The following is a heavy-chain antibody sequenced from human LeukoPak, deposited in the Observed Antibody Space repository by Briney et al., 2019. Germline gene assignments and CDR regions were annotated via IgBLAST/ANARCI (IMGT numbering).Heavy chain of an antibody. CDR1: GYSISSGYY. Sequence: SETLSLTCAVSGYSISSGYYWGWIRQPPGKGLEWIGRIYTSGSTNYNPSLKSRVTISVDTAKNQFSLKLSSVTAADTAVYYCARDKDRITIFGVVFWFDPWGQGTLVTVSS. J-gene: IGHJ5*02. CDR2: IYTSGST. D-gene: IGHD3-3*01. CDR3: ARDKDRITIFGVVFWFDP. V-gene: IGHV4-38-2*02.